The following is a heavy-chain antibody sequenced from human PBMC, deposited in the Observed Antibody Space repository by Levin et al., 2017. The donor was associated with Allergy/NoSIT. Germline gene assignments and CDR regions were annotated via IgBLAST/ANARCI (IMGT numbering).Heavy chain of an antibody. D-gene: IGHD6-13*01. Sequence: ETLSLTCTASGFTFSNYPMSWVRQTPGKGLEWISAIGASSGTTYYTDSVKGRFTISKDYSNNILYLQMNSLRAEDTAVYYCARHLLAAGREYDYWGQGALVTVSS. CDR3: ARHLLAAGREYDY. J-gene: IGHJ4*02. V-gene: IGHV3-23*01. CDR1: GFTFSNYP. CDR2: IGASSGTT.